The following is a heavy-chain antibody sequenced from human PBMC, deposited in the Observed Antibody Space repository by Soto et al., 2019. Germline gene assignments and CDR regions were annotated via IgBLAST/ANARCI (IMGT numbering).Heavy chain of an antibody. CDR3: ARHVDFAEYSRWFDP. CDR1: GDSVTSNHL. D-gene: IGHD6-6*01. Sequence: QLQLQESGPGLVEPSETLALTCAVSGDSVTSNHLWGWIRQFPGKGIQWIGSIYYSGRTHYNPSPERRVTISVVTSKNQFSLMLISVTSADTAVYYCARHVDFAEYSRWFDPWGQGTLVTVSS. CDR2: IYYSGRT. V-gene: IGHV4-39*01. J-gene: IGHJ5*02.